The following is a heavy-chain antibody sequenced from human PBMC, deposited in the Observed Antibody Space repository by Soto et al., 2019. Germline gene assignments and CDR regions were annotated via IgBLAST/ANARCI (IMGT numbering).Heavy chain of an antibody. J-gene: IGHJ4*02. D-gene: IGHD6-6*01. CDR2: IIPIFSTA. Sequence: QVQLVQSGAEVKKPGSSVKVSCKASGGTFSSYAISWVRQAPGQGLEWMGGIIPIFSTANYAQKFQGRVTITADESTSTAYMELSSLRSEDTAVYYCASSSIAASTQGSYYFDYWGQGTLVTVSS. CDR1: GGTFSSYA. V-gene: IGHV1-69*01. CDR3: ASSSIAASTQGSYYFDY.